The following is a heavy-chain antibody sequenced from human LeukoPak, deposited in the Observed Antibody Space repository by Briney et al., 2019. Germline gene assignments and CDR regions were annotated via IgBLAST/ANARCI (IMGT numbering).Heavy chain of an antibody. CDR1: GYTFTGYY. CDR2: INPNSGGT. Sequence: ASVKVSCKASGYTFTGYYMHWVRQAPGQGLEWMGWINPNSGGTNYAQKFQGRVTMTRDTSISTAYMELSRLRSDDTAVYYGARDPDSHIAVAGTGWFDPWGQGTLVTVSS. V-gene: IGHV1-2*02. D-gene: IGHD6-19*01. CDR3: ARDPDSHIAVAGTGWFDP. J-gene: IGHJ5*02.